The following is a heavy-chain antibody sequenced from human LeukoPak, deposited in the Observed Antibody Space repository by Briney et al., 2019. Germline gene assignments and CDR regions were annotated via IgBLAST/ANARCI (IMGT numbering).Heavy chain of an antibody. J-gene: IGHJ5*02. V-gene: IGHV4-34*01. CDR2: INHSGST. D-gene: IGHD3-10*01. CDR1: GGSFSGYY. CDR3: ARHVGVTMVRGVPHWFDP. Sequence: SETLSLTCAVYGGSFSGYYWSWIRQPPGKGLEWIGEINHSGSTNYNPSLKSRVTISVDTSKNQFSLKLSSVTAADTAVYYCARHVGVTMVRGVPHWFDPWGQGTLVTVSS.